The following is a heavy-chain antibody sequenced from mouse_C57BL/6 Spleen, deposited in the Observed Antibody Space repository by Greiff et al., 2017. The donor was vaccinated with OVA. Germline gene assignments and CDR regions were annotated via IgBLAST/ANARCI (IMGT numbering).Heavy chain of an antibody. J-gene: IGHJ3*01. D-gene: IGHD1-1*01. V-gene: IGHV2-9*01. CDR1: GFSLTSYG. CDR2: IWGGGST. CDR3: AKHQGDYGSSPGWFAY. Sequence: VQRVESGPGLVAPSQSLSITCTVSGFSLTSYGVDWVRQPPGKGLEWLGVIWGGGSTNYNSALMFRLSISKDNSKSQVFLKMNSLQTDDTAMYYCAKHQGDYGSSPGWFAYWGQGTLVTVSA.